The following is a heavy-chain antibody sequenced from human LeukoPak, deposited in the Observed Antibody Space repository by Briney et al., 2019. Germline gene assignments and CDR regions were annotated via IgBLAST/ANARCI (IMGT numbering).Heavy chain of an antibody. V-gene: IGHV3-53*04. CDR1: GFTVSSNY. Sequence: GGSLRLSCAASGFTVSSNYMSWVRQAPGKGLEWVSVIYSGGSTYYADSVKGRFTISRHNSKNTLYLQMNSLRAEDTAVYYCARDSRATTNYYYYGMDVWGQGTTVTVSS. J-gene: IGHJ6*02. CDR3: ARDSRATTNYYYYGMDV. CDR2: IYSGGST. D-gene: IGHD5-12*01.